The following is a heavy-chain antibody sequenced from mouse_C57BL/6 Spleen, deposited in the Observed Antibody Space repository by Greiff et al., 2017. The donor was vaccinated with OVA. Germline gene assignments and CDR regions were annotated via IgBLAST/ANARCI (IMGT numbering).Heavy chain of an antibody. J-gene: IGHJ1*03. CDR2: ISYDGSN. D-gene: IGHD1-1*01. CDR3: ARVALLRSEGYFDV. CDR1: GYSITSGYY. V-gene: IGHV3-6*01. Sequence: EVQLQESGPGLVKPSQSLSLTCSVTGYSITSGYYWNWSRQIPGNKLEWMGYISYDGSNNYNPSLKNRISITRDTSKNQFFLKLNSVTTEDTATYYCARVALLRSEGYFDVWGTGTTVTVSS.